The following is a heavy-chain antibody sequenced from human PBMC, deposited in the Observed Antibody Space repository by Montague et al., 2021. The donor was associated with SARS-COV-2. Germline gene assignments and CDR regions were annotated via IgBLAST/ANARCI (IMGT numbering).Heavy chain of an antibody. CDR3: ARAVSVRRAVNWFDH. V-gene: IGHV4-59*11. Sequence: SETRSLTCTVSGGSMSDHYWSWIRQPPGKGLEWLAYIYYSGGINSNASLKSRVSMSVDTSKNQFSLKLTSVTAADTAVYYCARAVSVRRAVNWFDHWGQGTLVTVSS. CDR1: GGSMSDHY. CDR2: IYYSGGI. D-gene: IGHD3-10*01. J-gene: IGHJ5*02.